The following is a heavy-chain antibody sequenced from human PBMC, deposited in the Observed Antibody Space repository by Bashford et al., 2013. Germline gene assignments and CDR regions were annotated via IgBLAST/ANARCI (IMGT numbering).Heavy chain of an antibody. CDR2: INGDGRST. CDR3: ARGSLVGAGRYNYFDP. V-gene: IGHV3-74*01. CDR1: GFTFSSYW. D-gene: IGHD1-26*01. J-gene: IGHJ5*02. Sequence: VHTGGSLRLSCAASGFTFSSYWMHWVRHAPGKGLVWVSRINGDGRSTSYADSVKGLFTISRDNAKNTLYLQMNSLRAEDTAVYYCARGSLVGAGRYNYFDPWGQGTLVTVSS.